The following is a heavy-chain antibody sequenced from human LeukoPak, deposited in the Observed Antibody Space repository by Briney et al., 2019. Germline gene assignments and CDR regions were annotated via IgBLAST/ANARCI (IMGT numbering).Heavy chain of an antibody. CDR1: GGSISSGGYS. CDR3: ARLVAATGNFDY. J-gene: IGHJ4*02. CDR2: IYHSGST. D-gene: IGHD6-13*01. V-gene: IGHV4-30-2*01. Sequence: SQTLSLTCAVSGGSISSGGYSWSWIRQPPGKGLEWIGYIYHSGSTYYNPSLKSRVTISVDRSKNQFSLKLSSVTAADTAVYYCARLVAATGNFDYWGQGTLATVSS.